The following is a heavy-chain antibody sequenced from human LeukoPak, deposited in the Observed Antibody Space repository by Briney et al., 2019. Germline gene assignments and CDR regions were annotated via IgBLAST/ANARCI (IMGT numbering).Heavy chain of an antibody. D-gene: IGHD2-8*01. J-gene: IGHJ4*02. CDR1: GFTFATYP. Sequence: GGSLRLSCAASGFTFATYPTTWFRQAPGRGLEWVSSFSLSGTYYADSVKGRFTISRDNSKSTLYLQMNSLRAEDTAVYYCAKGSPEWDWGQGALVTVSS. V-gene: IGHV3-23*01. CDR2: FSLSGT. CDR3: AKGSPEWD.